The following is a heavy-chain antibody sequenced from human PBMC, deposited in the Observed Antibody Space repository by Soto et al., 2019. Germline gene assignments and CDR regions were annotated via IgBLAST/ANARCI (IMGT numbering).Heavy chain of an antibody. CDR3: AKDSAAAGIGYFDY. D-gene: IGHD6-13*01. V-gene: IGHV3-30*18. Sequence: GGSLRLSCAASGFTFSSYGMHWVRQAPGKGLEWVAVISYDGSNKYYADSVKGRFTISRDNSKNTLYLQMNSLRAEDTAVYYCAKDSAAAGIGYFDYWGQGTLVTVSS. J-gene: IGHJ4*02. CDR1: GFTFSSYG. CDR2: ISYDGSNK.